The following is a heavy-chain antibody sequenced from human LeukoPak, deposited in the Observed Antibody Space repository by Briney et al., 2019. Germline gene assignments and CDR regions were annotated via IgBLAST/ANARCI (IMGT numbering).Heavy chain of an antibody. V-gene: IGHV3-21*01. CDR3: ARYGADCFDY. D-gene: IGHD4/OR15-4a*01. CDR1: GFMFSSYS. Sequence: PGGSLRLSCAASGFMFSSYSMNWVRQAPGKGLEWVASISYTSTYIFYADSLKGRFTISRDNTENSLYLQMNSLRAEDTAAYYCARYGADCFDYWGQGTLVTVSS. J-gene: IGHJ4*02. CDR2: ISYTSTYI.